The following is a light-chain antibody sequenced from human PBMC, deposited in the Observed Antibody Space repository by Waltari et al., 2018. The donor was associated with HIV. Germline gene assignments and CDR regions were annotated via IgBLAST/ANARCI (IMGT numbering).Light chain of an antibody. V-gene: IGLV8-61*01. CDR2: SPN. J-gene: IGLJ3*02. CDR3: VLFMGNGIWV. Sequence: QTVVTQEPSFSVSPGGTVTLTCGLSSGSVSTSYYPSWYQQTPGQAPRTLICSPNTRSSGGPDRFSGSILGNKAALTITGAQADDESDYYCVLFMGNGIWVFGGGTKLTVL. CDR1: SGSVSTSYY.